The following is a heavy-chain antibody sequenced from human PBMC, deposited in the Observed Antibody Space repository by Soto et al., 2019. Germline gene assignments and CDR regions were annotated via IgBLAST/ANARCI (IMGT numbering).Heavy chain of an antibody. CDR1: GFTFRSYS. Sequence: GGSLRLSCAASGFTFRSYSMNWVRQAPGKGLEWISYISSSSSTIYYADSVKGRFTISRDNAKNSLYLQMNSLRAEDTAVYYCTRVPLRLLRQGGYWGQGTLVIVSS. V-gene: IGHV3-48*01. D-gene: IGHD1-26*01. CDR3: TRVPLRLLRQGGY. J-gene: IGHJ4*02. CDR2: ISSSSSTI.